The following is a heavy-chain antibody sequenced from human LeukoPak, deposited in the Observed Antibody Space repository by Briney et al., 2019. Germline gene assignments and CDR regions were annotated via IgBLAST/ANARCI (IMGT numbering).Heavy chain of an antibody. CDR3: ATAPPGIAERFRPRMDWFDP. CDR2: INPSGGST. J-gene: IGHJ5*02. V-gene: IGHV1-46*01. CDR1: GYTFTSYY. D-gene: IGHD6-13*01. Sequence: GASVKVSCKASGYTFTSYYMHWVRQAPGQGLEWMGIINPSGGSTSYAQKFQGRVTMTRDTSTSTVYMELSSLRSEDTAVYYCATAPPGIAERFRPRMDWFDPWGQGTLVTVSS.